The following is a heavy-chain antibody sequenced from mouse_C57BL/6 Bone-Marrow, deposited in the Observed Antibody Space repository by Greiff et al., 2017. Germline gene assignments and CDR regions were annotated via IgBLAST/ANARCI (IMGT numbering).Heavy chain of an antibody. J-gene: IGHJ3*01. V-gene: IGHV1-59*01. D-gene: IGHD2-4*01. Sequence: VQLQQPGAELVRPGTSVKLSCKASGYTFTSYWMHWVKQRPGQGLEWIGVIDPSDSYTNYNQKFKGKATVTVDSSSSTAYMQLSSLTSEDSAVYYCARRIRADWGQGTLVTVSA. CDR2: IDPSDSYT. CDR3: ARRIRAD. CDR1: GYTFTSYW.